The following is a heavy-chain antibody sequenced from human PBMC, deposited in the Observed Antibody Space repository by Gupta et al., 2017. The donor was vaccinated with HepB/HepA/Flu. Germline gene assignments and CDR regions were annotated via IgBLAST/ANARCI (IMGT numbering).Heavy chain of an antibody. CDR2: ISYDGSNK. D-gene: IGHD3-10*01. CDR3: AKGPRPIRAGGGFDY. Sequence: QVLLLESGGGVVQPGRSLRLSCAASGFTFSSYGLHWGRQAPGKGLEGVAVISYDGSNKYYADSVKGRFTISRENSKNTLYLQMNSLRAEDTAVYYCAKGPRPIRAGGGFDYWGQGTLVTVSS. V-gene: IGHV3-30*18. CDR1: GFTFSSYG. J-gene: IGHJ4*02.